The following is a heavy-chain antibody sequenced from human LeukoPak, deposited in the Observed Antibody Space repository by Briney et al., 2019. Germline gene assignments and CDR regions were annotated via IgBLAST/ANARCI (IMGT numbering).Heavy chain of an antibody. D-gene: IGHD3-10*01. V-gene: IGHV3-30-3*01. CDR1: GFTFSSYA. CDR2: ISYDGSNK. Sequence: GGSLRLSCAASGFTFSSYAMHWVRQAPGKGLEWVAVISYDGSNKYYADSVKGRFTISRDNSKNTLYLQMNSLRAEDTAVYYCARSLLWFGELAYWGQGTLVTVSS. CDR3: ARSLLWFGELAY. J-gene: IGHJ4*02.